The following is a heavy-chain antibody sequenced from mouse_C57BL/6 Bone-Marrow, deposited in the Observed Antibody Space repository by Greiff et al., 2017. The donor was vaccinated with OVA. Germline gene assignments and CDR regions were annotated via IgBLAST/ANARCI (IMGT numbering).Heavy chain of an antibody. J-gene: IGHJ2*01. V-gene: IGHV1-81*01. Sequence: LQESGAELARPGASVKLSCKASGYTFTSYGISWVKQRTGQGLEWIGEIYPRSGNTYYNEKFKGKATLTADKSSSTAYMELRSLTSEDSAVYFCAREGFITTVYYFDYWGQGTTLTVSS. CDR3: AREGFITTVYYFDY. CDR1: GYTFTSYG. CDR2: IYPRSGNT. D-gene: IGHD1-1*01.